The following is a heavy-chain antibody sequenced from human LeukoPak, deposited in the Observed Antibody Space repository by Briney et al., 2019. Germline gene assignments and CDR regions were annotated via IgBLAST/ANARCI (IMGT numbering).Heavy chain of an antibody. Sequence: ASVKVSCKASGYTFTGYYMHWVRQAPGQGLEWMGWINPNSGGTNYAQKFQGRVTMTRDTSISTAYMELSRLRSDDTAVYYCARVGGYCSSTSCYSAFDIWGQGTMVTVSS. CDR3: ARVGGYCSSTSCYSAFDI. D-gene: IGHD2-2*03. J-gene: IGHJ3*02. CDR2: INPNSGGT. V-gene: IGHV1-2*02. CDR1: GYTFTGYY.